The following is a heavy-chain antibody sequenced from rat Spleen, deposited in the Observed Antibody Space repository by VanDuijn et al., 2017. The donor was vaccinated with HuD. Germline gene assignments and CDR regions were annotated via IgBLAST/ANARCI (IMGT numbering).Heavy chain of an antibody. V-gene: IGHV2-1*01. J-gene: IGHJ2*01. CDR1: GFSLTSYD. CDR2: IWGDGDT. Sequence: QVQLKESGPDLVQPSQTLSLTCSISGFSLTSYDVHWVRQPPGKSLEWMGGIWGDGDTAYNSALKSRLSISRDTSKSQVFLKMNSLQTEDTAMYFCARWGDYWGQGVMVTVSS. CDR3: ARWGDY.